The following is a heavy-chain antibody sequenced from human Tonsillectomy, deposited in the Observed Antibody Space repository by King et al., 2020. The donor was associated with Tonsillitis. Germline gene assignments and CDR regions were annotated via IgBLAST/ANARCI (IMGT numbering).Heavy chain of an antibody. CDR3: ARDPDSSGIDY. Sequence: VQLVESGGGLVQPGGSLRLSCAASGFTFSSYEMNWVRQAPGKGLEWVSYISSSGSTIYYADSVKGRFTISRDNAKNSLYLQMNSLRAEDTAVYYCARDPDSSGIDYWGQGTLVTVSS. CDR2: ISSSGSTI. V-gene: IGHV3-48*03. J-gene: IGHJ4*02. D-gene: IGHD6-19*01. CDR1: GFTFSSYE.